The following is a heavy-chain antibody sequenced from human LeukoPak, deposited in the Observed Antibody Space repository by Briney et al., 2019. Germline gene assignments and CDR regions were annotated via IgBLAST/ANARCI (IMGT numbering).Heavy chain of an antibody. J-gene: IGHJ3*02. V-gene: IGHV1-18*01. CDR3: ARDHGENAFDI. CDR2: INTYNGNT. Sequence: ASVKVSCKASGYTFTIYGISWVRQAPGQGLEWMGWINTYNGNTNYAQKLQGRVTMTTDTSTSTAYMELSRLRSDDTAVYYCARDHGENAFDIWGQGTMVTVSS. D-gene: IGHD3-10*01. CDR1: GYTFTIYG.